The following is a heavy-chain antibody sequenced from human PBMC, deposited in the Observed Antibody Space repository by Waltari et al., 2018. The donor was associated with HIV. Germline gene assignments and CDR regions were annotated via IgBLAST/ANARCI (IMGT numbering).Heavy chain of an antibody. CDR1: GFLFFHYG. CDR3: AKGVDGYNSKGMDV. CDR2: ISYYGRFK. D-gene: IGHD5-12*01. Sequence: QVQLVESGGGVVQPGKSLRLACSASGFLFFHYGMHWVRQAPEKGLEWVAVISYYGRFKKYGDSVMGRVIVSRDESNMLYLQLNDLKEDDTATYFCAKGVDGYNSKGMDVWGQGTAVIVSS. J-gene: IGHJ6*02. V-gene: IGHV3-30*18.